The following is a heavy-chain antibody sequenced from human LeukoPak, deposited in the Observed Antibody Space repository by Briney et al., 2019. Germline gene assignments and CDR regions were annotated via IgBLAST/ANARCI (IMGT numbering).Heavy chain of an antibody. J-gene: IGHJ6*03. CDR2: MSGSGYYT. V-gene: IGHV3-23*01. CDR3: AKMEGQRLYDYCMDV. CDR1: GFAVSNFA. Sequence: PGGSLRLSCAASGFAVSNFAMRSVRQAPGKGLEWVSAMSGSGYYTYYVESVKGRFTISRDNSKNTVYLHMNSLRADDTAVYYCAKMEGQRLYDYCMDVWGRGTTVTVSS. D-gene: IGHD3-3*01.